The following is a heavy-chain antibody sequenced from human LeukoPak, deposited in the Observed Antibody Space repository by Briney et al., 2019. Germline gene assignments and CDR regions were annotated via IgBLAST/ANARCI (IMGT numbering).Heavy chain of an antibody. J-gene: IGHJ3*02. CDR3: ARVRWELLVGAFDI. CDR2: IYTSGST. Sequence: SQALSLTCTVSGGSISSGSYYWSWIRQPAGKGLEWIGRIYTSGSTNYNPSLKSRVTISVDTSKNQFSLKLSSVTAADTAVYYCARVRWELLVGAFDIWGQGTMVTVSS. V-gene: IGHV4-61*02. D-gene: IGHD1-26*01. CDR1: GGSISSGSYY.